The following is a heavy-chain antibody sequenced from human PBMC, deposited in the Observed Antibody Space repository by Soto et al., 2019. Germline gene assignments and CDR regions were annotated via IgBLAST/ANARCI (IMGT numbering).Heavy chain of an antibody. CDR1: GYTFTSYG. CDR2: ISAYNGNT. D-gene: IGHD6-13*01. Sequence: ASVKVSCKASGYTFTSYGISWVRQAPGQGLEWMGWISAYNGNTNYAQKLQGRVTMTTDTSTSTAYMELRSLRSDDTAVYYCARVSYSGNWFVHSVAGPNWFDPWGQGTLVTVSS. CDR3: ARVSYSGNWFVHSVAGPNWFDP. J-gene: IGHJ5*02. V-gene: IGHV1-18*01.